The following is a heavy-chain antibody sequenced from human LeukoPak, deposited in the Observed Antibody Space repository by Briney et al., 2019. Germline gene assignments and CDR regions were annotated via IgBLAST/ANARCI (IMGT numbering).Heavy chain of an antibody. CDR3: ARVAVQWLVLYYFDY. CDR2: IKQDGSEK. CDR1: GFTFSSYW. Sequence: GGSLRLSCAASGFTFSSYWMSWVRQAPGKGLEWVANIKQDGSEKYYVDSVKGRFTISRDNAKNSLYLQMNSLRAEDTAVYYCARVAVQWLVLYYFDYWGQGTLVTVSS. V-gene: IGHV3-7*01. D-gene: IGHD6-19*01. J-gene: IGHJ4*02.